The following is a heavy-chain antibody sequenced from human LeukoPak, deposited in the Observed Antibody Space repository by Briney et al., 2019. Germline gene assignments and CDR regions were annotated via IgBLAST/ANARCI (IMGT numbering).Heavy chain of an antibody. J-gene: IGHJ4*02. V-gene: IGHV3-30*18. D-gene: IGHD6-19*01. Sequence: GRSLRLSCAASGFTFTNYGMHWVRQAPGKGLEWVAFMSYDGSNKYYADSVKGRYTISRDNSKNTLYLQMNSLRTEDTAVYYCAKDGAPLMAVAGHLDHWGQGTLVTVSS. CDR1: GFTFTNYG. CDR3: AKDGAPLMAVAGHLDH. CDR2: MSYDGSNK.